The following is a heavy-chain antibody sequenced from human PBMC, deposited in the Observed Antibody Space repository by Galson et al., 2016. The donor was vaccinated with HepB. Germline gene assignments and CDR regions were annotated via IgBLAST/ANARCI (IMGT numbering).Heavy chain of an antibody. CDR3: AMLISFGTQFDY. D-gene: IGHD3-16*01. V-gene: IGHV5-51*03. CDR1: GYTFITHW. J-gene: IGHJ4*02. Sequence: QSGAEVKKPGESLKISCKGSGYTFITHWIAWVRQMPGEGLEWMGIIYPGDSDTRYSPSFQGQVTISADTATSTAYRQWSGLKALATSIYYCAMLISFGTQFDYWGQGTLVTVSS. CDR2: IYPGDSDT.